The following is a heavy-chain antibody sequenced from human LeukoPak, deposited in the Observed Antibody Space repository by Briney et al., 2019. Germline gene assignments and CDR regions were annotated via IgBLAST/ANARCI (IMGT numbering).Heavy chain of an antibody. V-gene: IGHV4-39*01. CDR3: ARQRWIQLRSPYFDY. CDR1: GGSISSSSYY. J-gene: IGHJ4*02. D-gene: IGHD5-18*01. Sequence: PSETLSLTCTVSGGSISSSSYYWGWIRQPPGKGLEWIGSIYYSGSTYYNPSLKSRVTISVDTSKNQFSLKLSSVTAADTAVYYCARQRWIQLRSPYFDYWDQGTLVTVSS. CDR2: IYYSGST.